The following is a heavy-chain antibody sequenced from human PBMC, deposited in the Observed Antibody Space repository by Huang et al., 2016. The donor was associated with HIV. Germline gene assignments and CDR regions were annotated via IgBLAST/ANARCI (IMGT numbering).Heavy chain of an antibody. Sequence: QLQLQESGPGLVKPSETLPLTCTVSGDSISRGNYWAWIRPPPGKGLEWIGSIHYSGTTYYNPALKSRVTISVDTSKNQFSLKLSSGTAADTAVYYCARLLSSDYYQFDFWGQGTLVTVSS. V-gene: IGHV4-39*01. CDR1: GDSISRGNY. CDR2: IHYSGTT. D-gene: IGHD3-22*01. J-gene: IGHJ4*02. CDR3: ARLLSSDYYQFDF.